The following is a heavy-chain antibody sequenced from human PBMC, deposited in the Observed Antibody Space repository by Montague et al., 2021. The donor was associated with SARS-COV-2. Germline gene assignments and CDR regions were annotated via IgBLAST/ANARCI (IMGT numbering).Heavy chain of an antibody. D-gene: IGHD2-2*01. CDR3: ARLLGYCSSVSCYPYYGMDV. Sequence: SETLSLTCTVSGGSISSYYWTWIRQPPGKGLEWIGYFYYSGSTXXXPSXXXRVTMSVDTSKNQFSLKLSSVTAADTAVYYCARLLGYCSSVSCYPYYGMDVWGQGTTVTVSS. CDR1: GGSISSYY. CDR2: FYYSGST. J-gene: IGHJ6*02. V-gene: IGHV4-59*08.